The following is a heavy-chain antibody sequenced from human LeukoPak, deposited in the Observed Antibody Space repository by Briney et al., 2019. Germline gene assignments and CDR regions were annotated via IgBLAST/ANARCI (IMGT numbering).Heavy chain of an antibody. CDR3: AKVGDSSSWYQNWFDP. V-gene: IGHV3-30*04. CDR2: ISYDGSEK. J-gene: IGHJ5*02. CDR1: GFTFSSDA. Sequence: GGSLRLSCAASGFTFSSDAMSWVRQAPGKGLEWVAVISYDGSEKYYADSVKGRFTISRDNSKNTLYLQMNSLRAEDTAVYYCAKVGDSSSWYQNWFDPWGQGTLVTVSS. D-gene: IGHD6-13*01.